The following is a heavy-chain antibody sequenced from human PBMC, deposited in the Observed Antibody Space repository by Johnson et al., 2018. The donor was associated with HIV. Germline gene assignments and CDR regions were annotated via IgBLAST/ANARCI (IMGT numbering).Heavy chain of an antibody. Sequence: VQLVESGGGLVQPGGSLRLSCAASGFTFNSYWMSWVRQAPGKGLEWVSVIYSGDSTYYADSVKGRFTISRDNSKNTLYLQMDSLRAEDMAIYYCARGYCSGGICYPNDAFDIWGQGTMVTVSS. J-gene: IGHJ3*02. D-gene: IGHD2-15*01. CDR3: ARGYCSGGICYPNDAFDI. V-gene: IGHV3-66*01. CDR1: GFTFNSYW. CDR2: IYSGDST.